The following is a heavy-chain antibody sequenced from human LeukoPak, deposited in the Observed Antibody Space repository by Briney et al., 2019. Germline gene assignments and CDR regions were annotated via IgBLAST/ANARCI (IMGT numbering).Heavy chain of an antibody. CDR1: GGSISSSSYY. CDR2: IYYSGST. Sequence: PSETLSLTCTVSGGSISSSSYYWGWIRQPPGKGLEWIGSIYYSGSTYYNPSLKSRVTISVDTSKNQFSLKLSSVTAADTAVYYCARAGYDFWSGYYKPRYNWFDPWGQGTLVTVSS. D-gene: IGHD3-3*01. J-gene: IGHJ5*02. V-gene: IGHV4-39*07. CDR3: ARAGYDFWSGYYKPRYNWFDP.